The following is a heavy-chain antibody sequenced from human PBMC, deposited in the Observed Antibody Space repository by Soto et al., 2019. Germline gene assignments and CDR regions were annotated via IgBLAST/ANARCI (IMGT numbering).Heavy chain of an antibody. V-gene: IGHV3-23*01. CDR1: GFTFSSYA. Sequence: QPRGSLRLSCATSGFTFSSYAMTWVRQAPGKGLEWVSSISFSDGGTYYADSVKGRLTISRDNSKNTLFLQMNSLRVEDTAVYYCVKDDRILGRRYFDLWGRGTMVTVSS. CDR3: VKDDRILGRRYFDL. J-gene: IGHJ2*01. CDR2: ISFSDGGT. D-gene: IGHD2-15*01.